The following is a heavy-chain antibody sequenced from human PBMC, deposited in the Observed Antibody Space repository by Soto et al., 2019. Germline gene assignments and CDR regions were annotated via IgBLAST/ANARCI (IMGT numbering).Heavy chain of an antibody. D-gene: IGHD3-3*01. CDR2: ISGSGGST. J-gene: IGHJ4*02. Sequence: PGGSLRLSCAASGFTFSSYAMSWVRQAPGKGLEWVSAISGSGGSTYYADSVKGRFTISRDNSKNTLYLQMSSLRAEDTAVYYCAKRPYYDFWSGYYADYWGQGTLVTVSS. CDR1: GFTFSSYA. CDR3: AKRPYYDFWSGYYADY. V-gene: IGHV3-23*01.